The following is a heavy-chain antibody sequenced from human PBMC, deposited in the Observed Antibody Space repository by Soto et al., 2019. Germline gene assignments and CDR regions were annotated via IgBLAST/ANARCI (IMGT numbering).Heavy chain of an antibody. V-gene: IGHV3-74*01. D-gene: IGHD2-8*02. CDR3: ARGPRGVYGNDY. J-gene: IGHJ4*02. CDR2: INMDGSST. CDR1: GFTFSSDW. Sequence: EVQLVESGGGLVQPGGSLRLSCAASGFTFSSDWMHWVRQAAGKGLVWVSRINMDGSSTNYADSVKGRFTISRDNAKNTLYLQMNSLRAEDTAVYYCARGPRGVYGNDYWGQGALVNVSS.